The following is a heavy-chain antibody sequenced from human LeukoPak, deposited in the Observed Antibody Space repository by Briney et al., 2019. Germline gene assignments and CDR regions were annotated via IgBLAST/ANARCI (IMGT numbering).Heavy chain of an antibody. CDR1: GYSFTTYW. CDR2: IYPGDSET. D-gene: IGHD6-13*01. J-gene: IGHJ4*02. CDR3: ASQYSSSWPYFDY. Sequence: GESLKISCKGSGYSFTTYWIGWVRQMPGKGLEWMGIIYPGDSETRYSPSFQGQVTISADKSISTAYLQWSSLKASDTAMYYCASQYSSSWPYFDYWGQGTLVTVTS. V-gene: IGHV5-51*01.